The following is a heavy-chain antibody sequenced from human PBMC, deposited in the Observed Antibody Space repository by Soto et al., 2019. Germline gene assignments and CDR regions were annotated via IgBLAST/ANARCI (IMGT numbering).Heavy chain of an antibody. CDR3: ARSAGWYAVHS. Sequence: QVQLQESGPGLVKPSGTLSLTCAVSGDSVSSPYWWCWVRQPPGKGLGWIGEVFHTGTTSYNPSLRSRVTISMDKSNNQFSLDLSSVTSADRAVYYCARSAGWYAVHSWGPGTLVVVSS. CDR1: GDSVSSPYW. CDR2: VFHTGTT. J-gene: IGHJ4*02. D-gene: IGHD6-19*01. V-gene: IGHV4-4*02.